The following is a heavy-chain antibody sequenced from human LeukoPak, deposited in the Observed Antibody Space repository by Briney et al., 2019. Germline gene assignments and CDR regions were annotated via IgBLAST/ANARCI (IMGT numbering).Heavy chain of an antibody. CDR3: VTNSIHHAYDI. J-gene: IGHJ3*02. Sequence: GESLKISCKGSGYSFTSLWIAWVRQMSGKGLEWMGSFFLGGSDIRYRPSVQGQVTLSADKSINTAYLEWSSLKASDTAIYYCVTNSIHHAYDIWGQGTTVTVSS. CDR2: FFLGGSDI. CDR1: GYSFTSLW. D-gene: IGHD4-23*01. V-gene: IGHV5-51*01.